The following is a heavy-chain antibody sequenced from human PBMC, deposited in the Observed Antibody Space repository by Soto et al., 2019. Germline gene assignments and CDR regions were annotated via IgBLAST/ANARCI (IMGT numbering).Heavy chain of an antibody. Sequence: DVQLVESGGGVVQPGGSLRLSCAASGFIFRNYHMNWVRQAPGKGLEWVSYIRNSGNIIYYADSVKGRFTISRDNAKDSLYLQMNSLRDEDTAVYYCTPQNIEHIRGWYPWGQGTLVTVSS. V-gene: IGHV3-48*02. D-gene: IGHD2-21*01. J-gene: IGHJ5*02. CDR3: TPQNIEHIRGWYP. CDR2: IRNSGNII. CDR1: GFIFRNYH.